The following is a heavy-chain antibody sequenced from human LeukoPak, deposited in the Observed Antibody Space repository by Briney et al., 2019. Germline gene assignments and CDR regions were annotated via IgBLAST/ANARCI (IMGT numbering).Heavy chain of an antibody. CDR1: GFSFSDYY. J-gene: IGHJ6*02. D-gene: IGHD1-26*01. V-gene: IGHV3-11*01. Sequence: GGSLRLSCAASGFSFSDYYMSWIRQGPGKGLEWVSYISSSGSTIYYADSVKGRFTISRDNAKNSLYLQMNSLRAEDTAVYYCARDLGSVGAKISYHGMDVWGQGTTVTVSS. CDR2: ISSSGSTI. CDR3: ARDLGSVGAKISYHGMDV.